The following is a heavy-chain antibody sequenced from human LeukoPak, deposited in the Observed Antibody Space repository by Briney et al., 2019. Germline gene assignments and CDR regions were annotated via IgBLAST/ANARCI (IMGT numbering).Heavy chain of an antibody. Sequence: ASVRVSCTASGYTFTVYYMHWVRQAPGQGLEWMGWINPNSGGTNYAQNFQGRVTMTRDTSISTAYMELSRLRSDDTAVYYCAGGLDDYGNYYYYMDVWGKGTTVTISS. CDR2: INPNSGGT. J-gene: IGHJ6*03. CDR1: GYTFTVYY. CDR3: AGGLDDYGNYYYYMDV. V-gene: IGHV1-2*02. D-gene: IGHD4-17*01.